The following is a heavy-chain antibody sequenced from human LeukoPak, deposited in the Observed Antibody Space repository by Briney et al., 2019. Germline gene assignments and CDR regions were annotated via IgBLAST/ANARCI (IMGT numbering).Heavy chain of an antibody. Sequence: ASVRVSCKASGYTFTSYGISWVRQAPGQGLEWMGWISAYNGNTNYAQKLQGRVTMTTDTSTSTAYMELRSLRSDDAAVYYCARGPAGMATIYLDYWGQGTLVTVSS. CDR1: GYTFTSYG. CDR2: ISAYNGNT. D-gene: IGHD5-24*01. CDR3: ARGPAGMATIYLDY. V-gene: IGHV1-18*01. J-gene: IGHJ4*02.